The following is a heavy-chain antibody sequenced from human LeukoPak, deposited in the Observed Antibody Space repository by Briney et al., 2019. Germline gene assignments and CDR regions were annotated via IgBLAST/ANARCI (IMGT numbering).Heavy chain of an antibody. CDR2: IYYSGST. CDR1: GGSISSGDYY. CDR3: AYSSGPSLYYYYGMDV. J-gene: IGHJ6*02. D-gene: IGHD3-22*01. Sequence: PSETLSLTCTVSGGSISSGDYYWSWIRQPPGKGLEWIGYIYYSGSTNYNPSLKSRVTTSVDTSKNQFSLKLSSVTAADTAVYYCAYSSGPSLYYYYGMDVWGQGTTVTVSS. V-gene: IGHV4-61*08.